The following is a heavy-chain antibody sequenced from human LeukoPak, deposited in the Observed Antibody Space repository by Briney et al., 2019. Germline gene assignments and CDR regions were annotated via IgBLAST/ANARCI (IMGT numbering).Heavy chain of an antibody. CDR3: TRDVREAYDI. CDR1: GFRLGGFW. Sequence: GGSLRLSCEASGFRLGGFWMNWVRHAPGKGPERVANMNPDGSHRLYVASVRGRFTISRDNAKNLLYLQMNRLRVEDTAVYYCTRDVREAYDIWGHGTMVTVSS. J-gene: IGHJ3*02. V-gene: IGHV3-7*01. CDR2: MNPDGSHR. D-gene: IGHD3-16*01.